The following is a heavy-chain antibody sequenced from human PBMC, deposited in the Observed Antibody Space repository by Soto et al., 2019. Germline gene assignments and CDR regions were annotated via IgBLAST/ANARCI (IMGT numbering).Heavy chain of an antibody. Sequence: PGGSLRLSCAASGFSFSSYWMSWVRQAPGKGLQWVANIKQDGSQKYYVGSVKGRFTIYRDNAKNSLYLQMNSLRAEDTAIYYCARPYCSGGSCYNWFDPWGQGTLVTVSS. CDR1: GFSFSSYW. J-gene: IGHJ5*02. V-gene: IGHV3-7*03. CDR3: ARPYCSGGSCYNWFDP. D-gene: IGHD2-15*01. CDR2: IKQDGSQK.